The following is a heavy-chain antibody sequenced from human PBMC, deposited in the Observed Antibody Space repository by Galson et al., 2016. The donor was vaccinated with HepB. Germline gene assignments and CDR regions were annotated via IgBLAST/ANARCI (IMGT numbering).Heavy chain of an antibody. D-gene: IGHD1-1*01. CDR3: AKESGLWNVKTDFDY. J-gene: IGHJ4*02. CDR2: ISGTDGRT. Sequence: SLRLSCAASGFTFINYAMSWVRQAPGKGLEWVSGISGTDGRTLYADSVKGRFTISRDNSKNTLYLQRNSLRADDTAVYYCAKESGLWNVKTDFDYWGQGTVVTVSS. V-gene: IGHV3-23*01. CDR1: GFTFINYA.